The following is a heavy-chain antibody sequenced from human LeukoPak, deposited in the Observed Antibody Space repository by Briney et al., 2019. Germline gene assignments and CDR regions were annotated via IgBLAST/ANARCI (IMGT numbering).Heavy chain of an antibody. Sequence: PGGSLRLSCAASGFTFSDYYMSWIRQAPGEGLEWVSYISDSGNTMYYADSVKGRFTISRDNAKNSLYLQMNSLRDEDTAVYYCARGIVGATTSPDYWGQGTLVTVSS. D-gene: IGHD1-26*01. CDR1: GFTFSDYY. V-gene: IGHV3-11*04. J-gene: IGHJ4*02. CDR2: ISDSGNTM. CDR3: ARGIVGATTSPDY.